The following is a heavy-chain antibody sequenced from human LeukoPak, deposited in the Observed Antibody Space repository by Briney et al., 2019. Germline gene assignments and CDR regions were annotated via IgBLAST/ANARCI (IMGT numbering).Heavy chain of an antibody. CDR1: GFTFSNAW. J-gene: IGHJ4*02. D-gene: IGHD2-8*01. CDR2: IKTKTTGGTT. CDR3: TTDASPYCADGKCYTGGNFDY. V-gene: IGHV3-15*01. Sequence: PGGSLRLSCAASGFTFSNAWMSWVRQAPGKGLEWVGHIKTKTTGGTTDYAAPVKGRFTISRDDSQNTLYLQMNSLQTEDTAVYYCTTDASPYCADGKCYTGGNFDYWGQGTLVTVSS.